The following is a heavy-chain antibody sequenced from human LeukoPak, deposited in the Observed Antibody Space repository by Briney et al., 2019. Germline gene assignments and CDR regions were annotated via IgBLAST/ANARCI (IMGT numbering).Heavy chain of an antibody. J-gene: IGHJ4*02. CDR1: GYSFRGYG. V-gene: IGHV1-18*01. CDR2: ISPYNANT. Sequence: ASVKVSCKASGYSFRGYGISWVRQAPGQGLEWMGWISPYNANTNYAQKLQGRVTMTTDAPTSTAYMELSSLRSEDTAVYYCATGLNSITMVRGVMADYWGQGTLVTVSS. CDR3: ATGLNSITMVRGVMADY. D-gene: IGHD3-10*01.